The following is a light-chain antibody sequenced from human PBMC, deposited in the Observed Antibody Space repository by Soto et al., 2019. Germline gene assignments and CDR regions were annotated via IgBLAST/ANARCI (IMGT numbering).Light chain of an antibody. CDR1: QSVSSN. CDR3: QQYNNWPPIT. V-gene: IGKV3-15*01. J-gene: IGKJ5*01. CDR2: GAS. Sequence: ERVMTQAPATLSVSPGERATLSCRASQSVSSNLAWYQQKPGQAPRLLIYGASTRATGIPARLSGSGSGTEFTLTISSLQSEDFAVYYCQQYNNWPPITFGQGTRLEIK.